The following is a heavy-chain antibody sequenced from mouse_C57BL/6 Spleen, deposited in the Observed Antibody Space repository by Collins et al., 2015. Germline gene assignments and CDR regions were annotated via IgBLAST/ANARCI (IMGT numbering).Heavy chain of an antibody. D-gene: IGHD1-1*01. V-gene: IGHV1-50*01. Sequence: QVQLQQPGADLVKPGASVKLSCKASGYTFTSYWMQWVKQRPGQGLEWIGEIDPSDSYTNYNQKFKGKATLTVDTSSSTAYMQLSSLTSEDSAVYYCTTGDFDYWGQGTTLTVSP. CDR2: IDPSDSYT. CDR3: TTGDFDY. J-gene: IGHJ2*01. CDR1: GYTFTSYW.